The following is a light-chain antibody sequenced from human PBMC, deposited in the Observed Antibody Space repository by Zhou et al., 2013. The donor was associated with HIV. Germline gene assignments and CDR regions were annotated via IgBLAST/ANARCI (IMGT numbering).Light chain of an antibody. V-gene: IGKV2-30*02. CDR3: MQATHWPPYT. CDR1: QSLVHSDGNTY. J-gene: IGKJ2*01. CDR2: KVS. Sequence: DVVMTQSPLSLPVTLGQPASISCRSSQSLVHSDGNTYLNWFQQRPGQSPRRLIYKVSNRDSGVPDRFSGSGSGTDFTLEISRVEAEDVGVYCMQATHWPPYTFGQGTKLEI.